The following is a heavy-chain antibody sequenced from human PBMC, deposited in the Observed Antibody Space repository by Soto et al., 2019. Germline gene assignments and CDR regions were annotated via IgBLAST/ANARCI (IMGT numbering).Heavy chain of an antibody. D-gene: IGHD3-3*01. Sequence: GGSLRLSCAASGFTFSSYGMHWVRQAPGKGLEWVAVISYDGSNKYYADSVKGRFTISRDNSKNTLYLQMNSLRAGDTAVYYCAKDTRYYDFWSGYYTYYYYGMDVWGQGTTVTVSS. V-gene: IGHV3-30*18. CDR3: AKDTRYYDFWSGYYTYYYYGMDV. CDR2: ISYDGSNK. CDR1: GFTFSSYG. J-gene: IGHJ6*02.